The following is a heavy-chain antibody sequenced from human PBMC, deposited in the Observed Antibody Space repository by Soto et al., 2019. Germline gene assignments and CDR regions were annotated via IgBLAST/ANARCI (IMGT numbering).Heavy chain of an antibody. CDR2: ISWNSGSI. CDR1: GFTFDDYA. Sequence: QTGGSLRLSCAASGFTFDDYAMHWIRQAPGKCLEWVSGISWNSGSIGYADSVKGRFTISRDNAKNSLYLQMNSLRAEDTALYYCATLYLTERLRATDYYYGMDVWGQGXTVTVSS. CDR3: ATLYLTERLRATDYYYGMDV. D-gene: IGHD6-25*01. V-gene: IGHV3-9*01. J-gene: IGHJ6*02.